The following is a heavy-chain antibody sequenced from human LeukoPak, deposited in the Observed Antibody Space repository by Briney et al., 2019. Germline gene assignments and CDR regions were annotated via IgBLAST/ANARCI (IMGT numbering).Heavy chain of an antibody. CDR3: ARPHSYYGSGMGYFDY. Sequence: SVKVSCKASGGTFSSYAISWVRQAPGQGLEWMGGIIPIFGTANYAQKFQGRVTITADKSTSTAYMELSSLRSEDTAVYYCARPHSYYGSGMGYFDYWGRGTLVTVSS. CDR2: IIPIFGTA. V-gene: IGHV1-69*06. CDR1: GGTFSSYA. D-gene: IGHD3-10*01. J-gene: IGHJ4*02.